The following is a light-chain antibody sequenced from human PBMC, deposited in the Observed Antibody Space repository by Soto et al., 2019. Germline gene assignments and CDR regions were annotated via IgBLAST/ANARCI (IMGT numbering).Light chain of an antibody. CDR2: DTS. V-gene: IGKV3-11*01. Sequence: EIVLTQSPATLSLSPGERATLSCRASQSVDTFLAWYQQKPGRTPRLLIYDTSNRATGIPPRFSGTGSGTDFTLTISRLEPEDFAVYYCQVRTDWPPFMYSFGQGTKPEVK. CDR3: QVRTDWPPFMYS. CDR1: QSVDTF. J-gene: IGKJ2*01.